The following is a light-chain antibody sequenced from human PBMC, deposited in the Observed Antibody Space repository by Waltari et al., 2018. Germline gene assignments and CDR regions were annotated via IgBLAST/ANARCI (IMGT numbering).Light chain of an antibody. CDR2: ATS. V-gene: IGKV3-11*01. CDR1: QTITS. J-gene: IGKJ4*01. Sequence: IVLTQSPGTLSLSTGERATHSSRPSQTITSLAWYQQTPGQAPKLLIYATSTIATGIPPRFSGSGSGTEFTLTINSLEPDDSAVYYCQQHSGCPLTFGGGTKVEIK. CDR3: QQHSGCPLT.